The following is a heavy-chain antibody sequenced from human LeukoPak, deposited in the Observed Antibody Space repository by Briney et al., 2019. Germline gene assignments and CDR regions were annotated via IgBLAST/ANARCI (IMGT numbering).Heavy chain of an antibody. J-gene: IGHJ6*04. CDR1: GGSISSSSYY. D-gene: IGHD3-10*02. Sequence: SETLSLTCTVSGGSISSSSYYWGWIRQPLGKGLEWIGSIVYSGSTYYNPSLKSRVTISADTSENQFSLKLSSVTAADTAVYYCAELGITMIGGVWGKGTTVTISS. CDR2: IVYSGST. V-gene: IGHV4-39*01. CDR3: AELGITMIGGV.